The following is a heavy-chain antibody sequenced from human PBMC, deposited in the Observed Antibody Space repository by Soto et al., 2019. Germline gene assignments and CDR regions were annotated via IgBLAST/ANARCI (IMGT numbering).Heavy chain of an antibody. CDR3: AKDQASGQGSFDS. CDR2: ISYDGSNQ. J-gene: IGHJ4*02. Sequence: GGSLRLSCVASGFTFNVDRMQGLGHAPDKGLEWVALISYDGSNQYYADSVKGRFTISRDNSKNTLFLQMNSLRADDTAVYYCAKDQASGQGSFDSWGQGTLVTVSS. V-gene: IGHV3-30*18. CDR1: GFTFNVDR.